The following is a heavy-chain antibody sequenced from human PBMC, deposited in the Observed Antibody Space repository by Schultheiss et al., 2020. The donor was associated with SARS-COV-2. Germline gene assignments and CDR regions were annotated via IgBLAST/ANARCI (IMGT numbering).Heavy chain of an antibody. D-gene: IGHD5-12*01. CDR1: GYSFTSYW. CDR2: IYPGDSDT. Sequence: GGSLRLSCKGSGYSFTSYWIGWVRQMPGKGLEWMGIIYPGDSDTRYSPSFQGQVTISADKSISTAYLQWSSLKASDTAMYYCARQGYSGYDSRYYFDYWGQGTLVTVSS. J-gene: IGHJ4*02. V-gene: IGHV5-51*01. CDR3: ARQGYSGYDSRYYFDY.